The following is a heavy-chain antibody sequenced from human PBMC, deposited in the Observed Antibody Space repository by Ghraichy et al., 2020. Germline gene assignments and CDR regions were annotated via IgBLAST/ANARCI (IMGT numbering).Heavy chain of an antibody. V-gene: IGHV3-30-3*01. CDR3: ARDIKSSSWSYYYYAMDV. Sequence: GGSLRLSCVASAFTFSTYSMHWVRQAPGKGLEWVAVISHDGSSKYYADSVKGRFTISRDNSKNALYLQMNNLRAEDTALYYCARDIKSSSWSYYYYAMDVWGQGTTVTVSS. D-gene: IGHD6-13*01. CDR1: AFTFSTYS. J-gene: IGHJ6*02. CDR2: ISHDGSSK.